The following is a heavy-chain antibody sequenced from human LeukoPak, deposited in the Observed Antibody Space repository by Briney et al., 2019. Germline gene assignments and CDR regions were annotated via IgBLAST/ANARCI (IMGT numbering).Heavy chain of an antibody. J-gene: IGHJ4*02. CDR2: IDPSDSYT. V-gene: IGHV5-10-1*01. Sequence: GESPRISCKGSGYSFTSYWISWVRQMPGKGLEWRGRIDPSDSYTNYSPSFQGHVTISADKSISTAYLQWSSLKASGTAMYYCATGITMVRGVIGYWGQGTLATVSS. CDR3: ATGITMVRGVIGY. CDR1: GYSFTSYW. D-gene: IGHD3-10*01.